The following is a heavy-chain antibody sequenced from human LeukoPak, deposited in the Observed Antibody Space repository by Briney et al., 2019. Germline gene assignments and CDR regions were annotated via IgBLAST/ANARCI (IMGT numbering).Heavy chain of an antibody. CDR2: ISTYTGDT. Sequence: ASVNVSCKASGYTFTSYGVSWVRQAPGQGLERMGWISTYTGDTNYAQKLQGRLTMTTDTSASTAFMELRSLTSDDTAVYYCTRATIPAAGIDYWGQGTLVTVSS. J-gene: IGHJ4*02. CDR1: GYTFTSYG. D-gene: IGHD6-13*01. V-gene: IGHV1-18*01. CDR3: TRATIPAAGIDY.